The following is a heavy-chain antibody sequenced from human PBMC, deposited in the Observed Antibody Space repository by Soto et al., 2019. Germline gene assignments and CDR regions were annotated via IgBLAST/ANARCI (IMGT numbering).Heavy chain of an antibody. D-gene: IGHD3-9*01. V-gene: IGHV1-18*04. Sequence: QVQLVQSGAEVKKPGASVKVSCKASGYTFTSYGISWGRQAPGQGLEWMGWISAYNGNTNYAQKLQGRVTMTTDTSTNTAYLELRSLSSDDTDVYSCARDRNYDILSGYDGEGYYFAYGGQGALVTVS. CDR3: ARDRNYDILSGYDGEGYYFAY. CDR2: ISAYNGNT. CDR1: GYTFTSYG. J-gene: IGHJ4*02.